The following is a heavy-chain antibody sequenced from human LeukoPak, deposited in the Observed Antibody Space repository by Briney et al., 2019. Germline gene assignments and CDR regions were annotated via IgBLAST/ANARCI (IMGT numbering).Heavy chain of an antibody. Sequence: GGSLRLSCAASGFSLGDYWMNWVRQAPGKGLEWVANIKQDGNEKYFVDSVRGRFTISRDNAKNSLFLQMNSLRAEDTAVYYCARLMFRGLRLGGYSGMDVWGQGTTVTVSS. CDR1: GFSLGDYW. CDR3: ARLMFRGLRLGGYSGMDV. D-gene: IGHD3-16*01. CDR2: IKQDGNEK. V-gene: IGHV3-7*01. J-gene: IGHJ6*02.